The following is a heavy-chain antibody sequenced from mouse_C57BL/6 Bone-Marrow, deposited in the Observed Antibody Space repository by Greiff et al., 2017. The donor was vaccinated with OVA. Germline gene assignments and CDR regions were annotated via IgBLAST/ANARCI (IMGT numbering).Heavy chain of an antibody. D-gene: IGHD1-1*01. CDR3: ARGDYYGSSFDY. V-gene: IGHV1-50*01. Sequence: VQLQQPGAELVKPGASVKLSCKASGYTFTSYWMQWVKQRPGQGLEWIGEIDPSDSYTNYNQKFKGKATLTVDTSSSTAYMQLSSLTSEHSAVYYCARGDYYGSSFDYWGQGTTLTVSS. CDR2: IDPSDSYT. J-gene: IGHJ2*01. CDR1: GYTFTSYW.